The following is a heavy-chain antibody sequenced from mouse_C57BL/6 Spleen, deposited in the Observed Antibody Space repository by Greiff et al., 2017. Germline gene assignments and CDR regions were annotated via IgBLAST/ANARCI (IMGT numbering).Heavy chain of an antibody. CDR2: INPNNGGT. D-gene: IGHD4-1*02. CDR1: GYTFTDYY. V-gene: IGHV1-26*01. J-gene: IGHJ1*03. CDR3: ASSTGPLYWYFDV. Sequence: EVQLQQSGPELVKPGASVKISCKASGYTFTDYYMNWVKQSHGKSLEWIGDINPNNGGTSYKQKFKGKATLTVDKSSSTAYMELRSLTSEDSAVYYCASSTGPLYWYFDVWGTGTTVTVSS.